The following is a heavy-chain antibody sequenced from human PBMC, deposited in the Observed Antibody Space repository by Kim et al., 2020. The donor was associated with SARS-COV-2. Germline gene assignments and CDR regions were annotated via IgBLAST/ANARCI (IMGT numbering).Heavy chain of an antibody. J-gene: IGHJ4*02. V-gene: IGHV1-24*01. Sequence: ASVKVSCKVSGYTLTDLSMHWVRQAPGKGLEWMGGFDPDDGETIYAQKFQGRVTMTEDTSTDTAYMDLSSLRSEDTAVYYCATLDSSGYYKEYYFDYWGQGTLVTVSS. CDR2: FDPDDGET. D-gene: IGHD3-22*01. CDR3: ATLDSSGYYKEYYFDY. CDR1: GYTLTDLS.